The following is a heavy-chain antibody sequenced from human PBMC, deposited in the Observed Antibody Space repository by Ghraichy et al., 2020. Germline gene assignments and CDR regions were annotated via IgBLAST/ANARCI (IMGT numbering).Heavy chain of an antibody. CDR1: GFTFSNYG. D-gene: IGHD1-26*01. J-gene: IGHJ4*02. Sequence: GGSLRLSCAASGFTFSNYGMHWVRQAPGKGLEWVAVIWYDGSNKYYADSVKGRFTISRDNSKNTLYLQMNSLRAEDTAVYYCARGPGGLNFDYWGQGTLVTVSS. CDR3: ARGPGGLNFDY. CDR2: IWYDGSNK. V-gene: IGHV3-33*01.